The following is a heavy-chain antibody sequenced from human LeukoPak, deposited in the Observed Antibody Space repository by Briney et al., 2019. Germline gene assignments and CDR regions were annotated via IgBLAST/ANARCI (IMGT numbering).Heavy chain of an antibody. CDR3: AKTGTPWYYFDY. Sequence: PGGSLRLSCAASGFTFSSYAMSWVRQAPGKGLEWVSAISGSGGSTYYADSVKGRFTISRDNSKNTQYLQMNSLRAEDTAVYYCAKTGTPWYYFDYWGQGTLVTVSS. V-gene: IGHV3-23*01. CDR1: GFTFSSYA. CDR2: ISGSGGST. D-gene: IGHD6-13*01. J-gene: IGHJ4*02.